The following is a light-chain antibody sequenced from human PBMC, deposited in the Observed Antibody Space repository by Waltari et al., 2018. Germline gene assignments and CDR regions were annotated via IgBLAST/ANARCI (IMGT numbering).Light chain of an antibody. J-gene: IGKJ5*01. Sequence: DIVRNQSPFSLPVTPGELASISCRSSQSLLHSNGYNYLDWYVQKPGQSPQLLIYLASERASGVPDRFIGSGSGTDFTLKISRVEAEDVGIYYCMQGLQIPDTFGQGTRLEIK. CDR3: MQGLQIPDT. CDR2: LAS. V-gene: IGKV2-28*01. CDR1: QSLLHSNGYNY.